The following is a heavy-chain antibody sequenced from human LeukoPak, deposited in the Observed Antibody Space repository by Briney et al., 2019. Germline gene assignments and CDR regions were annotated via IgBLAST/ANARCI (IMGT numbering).Heavy chain of an antibody. CDR3: ARTYGDSTSGLFDI. D-gene: IGHD4-17*01. Sequence: PSETLSLTCAVYGGSFSGYYWSWIRQPPGKGLEWIGEINHSGSTNYNPSLKSRVTISVDTSKNQFSLNLSSVTAADTAVYYCARTYGDSTSGLFDIWGQGTMVTVSS. CDR2: INHSGST. V-gene: IGHV4-34*01. CDR1: GGSFSGYY. J-gene: IGHJ3*02.